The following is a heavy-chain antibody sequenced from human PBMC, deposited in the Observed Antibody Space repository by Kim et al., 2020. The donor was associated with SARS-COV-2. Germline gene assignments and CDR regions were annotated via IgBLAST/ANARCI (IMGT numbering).Heavy chain of an antibody. CDR2: IKQDGSEK. J-gene: IGHJ4*02. CDR3: ARSGGLAAAGF. V-gene: IGHV3-7*03. Sequence: GGSLRLSCAASGFTFSSYWMTWVRQAPGKGLEWVANIKQDGSEKYYVDSVKGRFTISRDNAKNSLYLQMNSLRAEDTAVYYCARSGGLAAAGFWGQGTLVTVSS. D-gene: IGHD6-25*01. CDR1: GFTFSSYW.